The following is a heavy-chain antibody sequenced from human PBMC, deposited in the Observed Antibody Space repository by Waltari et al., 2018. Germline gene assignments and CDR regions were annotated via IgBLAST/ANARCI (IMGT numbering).Heavy chain of an antibody. Sequence: EVQLSESGGGLVQPGGSLRLSCAASGFTFSSYAMSWVRQAPGKGLGWVSVIYSGGSTYYADSVKGRFTISRDNSKNTLYLQMNSLRAEDTAVYYCAKPRGTFDLWGRGTLVTVSS. D-gene: IGHD1-1*01. CDR3: AKPRGTFDL. J-gene: IGHJ2*01. CDR1: GFTFSSYA. CDR2: IYSGGST. V-gene: IGHV3-23*03.